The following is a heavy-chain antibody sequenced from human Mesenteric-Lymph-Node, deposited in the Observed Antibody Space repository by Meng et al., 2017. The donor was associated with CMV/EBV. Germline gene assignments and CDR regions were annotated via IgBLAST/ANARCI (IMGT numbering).Heavy chain of an antibody. CDR3: ARVRSSQEGDY. CDR1: GFTFSDYY. CDR2: ISYDGSNK. J-gene: IGHJ4*02. V-gene: IGHV3-30*03. Sequence: GESLKISCAASGFTFSDYYLSWIRQAPGKGLEWVAVISYDGSNKYYADSVKGRFTISRDNSKNTLYLQMNSLRAEDTAVYYCARVRSSQEGDYWGQGTLVTVSS.